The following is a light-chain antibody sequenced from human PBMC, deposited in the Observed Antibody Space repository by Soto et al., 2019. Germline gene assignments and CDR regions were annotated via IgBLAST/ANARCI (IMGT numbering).Light chain of an antibody. CDR2: EVS. CDR1: SSDVGAYDF. J-gene: IGLJ1*01. V-gene: IGLV2-14*03. Sequence: HSVLTQPASLNGSPGQSIAISCTGTSSDVGAYDFVSWYQQHPDKAPKLMIYEVSHRPSGVSYRFSGSKSVNTATLTISGLQAEDEADYYCSSYTTSSTRVFGTGTKVTVL. CDR3: SSYTTSSTRV.